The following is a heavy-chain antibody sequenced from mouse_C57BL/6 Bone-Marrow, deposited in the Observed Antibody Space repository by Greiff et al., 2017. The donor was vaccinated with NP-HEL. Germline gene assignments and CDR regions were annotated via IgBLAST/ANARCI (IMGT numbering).Heavy chain of an antibody. V-gene: IGHV5-4*01. Sequence: EVKLMESGGGLVKPGGSLKLSCAASGFTFSSYAMSWVRQTPEKRLEWVATISDGGSYTYYPDNVKGRFTISRDNAKNNLYLQMSHLKSEDTAMYYCARDRYDYFWYFDVWGTGTTVTVSS. CDR1: GFTFSSYA. CDR2: ISDGGSYT. CDR3: ARDRYDYFWYFDV. J-gene: IGHJ1*03. D-gene: IGHD2-4*01.